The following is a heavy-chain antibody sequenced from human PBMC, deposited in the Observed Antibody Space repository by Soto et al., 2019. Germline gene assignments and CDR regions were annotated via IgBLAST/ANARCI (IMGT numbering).Heavy chain of an antibody. D-gene: IGHD4-17*01. Sequence: EVQLLESGGGLVQPGGPLRLSCAASGITFSSYAMSWVRQAPGKGLEWVSGISDSGGSTYYADSVKGRFTISRDNSKNTLYLQMNSLRAEDTAVYYCAKADYGDYGFDYWGQRTLVTVSS. CDR3: AKADYGDYGFDY. V-gene: IGHV3-23*01. CDR2: ISDSGGST. J-gene: IGHJ4*02. CDR1: GITFSSYA.